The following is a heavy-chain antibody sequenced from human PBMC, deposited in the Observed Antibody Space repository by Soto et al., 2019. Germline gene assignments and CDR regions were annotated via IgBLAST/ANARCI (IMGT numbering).Heavy chain of an antibody. CDR1: GDTFGRFT. Sequence: SVKVSCKASGDTFGRFTINWVRQAPGQGLEWMGGIKPISDITNYAQRFHGRVTFTADASTSTVYLELSSLRSEDTAMYYCARDPSTINKLIGVWFDPWGQGTLVTVS. V-gene: IGHV1-69*13. CDR2: IKPISDIT. D-gene: IGHD4-4*01. CDR3: ARDPSTINKLIGVWFDP. J-gene: IGHJ5*02.